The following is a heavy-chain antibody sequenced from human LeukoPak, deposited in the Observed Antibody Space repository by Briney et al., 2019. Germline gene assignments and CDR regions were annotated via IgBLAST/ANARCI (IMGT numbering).Heavy chain of an antibody. Sequence: GGSLRLSCAASGFTFSNHGMNWVRQAPGQGLEWVSAISSSGGTTHYADSVKGRFTISRDNSKNTLYLQMDSLRADDTAVYYCAKEGTKDEILSGHSSSPYFDYWGQGTLVTVSS. V-gene: IGHV3-23*01. CDR1: GFTFSNHG. D-gene: IGHD3-9*01. CDR2: ISSSGGTT. CDR3: AKEGTKDEILSGHSSSPYFDY. J-gene: IGHJ4*02.